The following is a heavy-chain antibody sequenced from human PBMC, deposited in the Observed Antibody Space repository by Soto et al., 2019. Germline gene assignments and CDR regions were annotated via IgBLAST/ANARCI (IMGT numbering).Heavy chain of an antibody. V-gene: IGHV3-23*01. J-gene: IGHJ6*02. CDR3: AYKTPDGSSWSGSYYYYGMNV. Sequence: GGSLGLSCAASGFTFSSYAISWVRQAPGKGLEWVSAISVSGGSTYYADSVKGRFTISRDNSKNTLYLQMNSLRAEDTAVYYCAYKTPDGSSWSGSYYYYGMNVWGQGTTVTVSS. CDR1: GFTFSSYA. D-gene: IGHD6-13*01. CDR2: ISVSGGST.